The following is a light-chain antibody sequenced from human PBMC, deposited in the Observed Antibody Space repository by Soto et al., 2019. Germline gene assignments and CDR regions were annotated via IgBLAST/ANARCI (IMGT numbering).Light chain of an antibody. J-gene: IGLJ2*01. CDR2: EVS. CDR3: CSNAGSSTVL. V-gene: IGLV2-23*02. CDR1: SSDVASYNL. Sequence: QSALTQPASVSGSPGQSITISCTGTSSDVASYNLVSWYQQHPGKAPKLMIYEVSKRPSGVSNLFSGSKSGNTASLTISGLQAEDEADYYCCSNAGSSTVLFGGGTKLTVL.